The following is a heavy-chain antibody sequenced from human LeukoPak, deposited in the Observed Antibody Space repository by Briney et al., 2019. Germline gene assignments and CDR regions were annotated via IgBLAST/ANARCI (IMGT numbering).Heavy chain of an antibody. Sequence: SQTLSLTCALSGDSVSSNSAAWNWIRQSPSRGLEWLGRTYYRSKWYNDYAVSVKSRITINPDTSKNQFSLQLNSVTPEDTAVYYCAREIIAVAGTRWGYNWFDPWGQGTLVTVSS. D-gene: IGHD6-19*01. CDR2: TYYRSKWYN. V-gene: IGHV6-1*01. J-gene: IGHJ5*02. CDR3: AREIIAVAGTRWGYNWFDP. CDR1: GDSVSSNSAA.